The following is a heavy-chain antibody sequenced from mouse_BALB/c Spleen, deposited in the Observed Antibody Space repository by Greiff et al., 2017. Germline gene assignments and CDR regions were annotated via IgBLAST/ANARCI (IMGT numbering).Heavy chain of an antibody. J-gene: IGHJ1*01. V-gene: IGHV1-5*01. CDR1: GYSFTTYW. CDR2: IYPGNSDT. Sequence: EVQLQQSGTVLARPGASVKMSCKASGYSFTTYWMHWVKQRPGQGLEWIGTIYPGNSDTTYNQKFKGRAKLTAVTSASTAYMELSSLTNEDSAVYYCTLGLYDYDVYWYFDVWGAGTTVTVSS. CDR3: TLGLYDYDVYWYFDV. D-gene: IGHD2-4*01.